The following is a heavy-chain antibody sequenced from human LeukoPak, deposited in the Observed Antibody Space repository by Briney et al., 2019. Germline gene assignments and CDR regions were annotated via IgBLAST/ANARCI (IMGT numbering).Heavy chain of an antibody. Sequence: PGRSLRLSCAASGFTFDDYAMHWVRQAPGKGLEWVSGISWNSGSIGCADSVKGRFTISRDNAKNSLYLQMSSLRAEDMALYYCAKEVYYDSSGYYSSFDYWGQGTLVTVSS. V-gene: IGHV3-9*03. J-gene: IGHJ4*02. CDR3: AKEVYYDSSGYYSSFDY. CDR2: ISWNSGSI. CDR1: GFTFDDYA. D-gene: IGHD3-22*01.